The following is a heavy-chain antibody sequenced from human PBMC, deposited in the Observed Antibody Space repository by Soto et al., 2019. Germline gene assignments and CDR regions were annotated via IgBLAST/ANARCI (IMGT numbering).Heavy chain of an antibody. J-gene: IGHJ3*02. CDR1: GGSVNSASNY. CDR3: ATSPIIMNVAANTFAI. V-gene: IGHV4-61*01. CDR2: IYYSGGI. D-gene: IGHD3-16*01. Sequence: PSETLSLTCTVSGGSVNSASNYWSWLRQPPGKGPEWIAYIYYSGGINYNPSLKSRVTMSVDTSKNQFSLKLSSVTAADTAVYFFATSPIIMNVAANTFAIWGHGTMVTVSS.